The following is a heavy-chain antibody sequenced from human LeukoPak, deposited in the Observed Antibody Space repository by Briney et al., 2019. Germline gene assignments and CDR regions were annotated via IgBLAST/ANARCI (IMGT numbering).Heavy chain of an antibody. V-gene: IGHV4-4*07. CDR3: ARFRTIVGATDDAFDI. J-gene: IGHJ3*02. D-gene: IGHD1-26*01. CDR2: IYTSGST. Sequence: KASETRSLTCTVSGGSISSYYWSWIRQPAGKGLEWIGRIYTSGSTNYNPSLKSRVTMSVDTSKNQFSLKLSSVTAADTAVYYCARFRTIVGATDDAFDIWGQGTMVTVSS. CDR1: GGSISSYY.